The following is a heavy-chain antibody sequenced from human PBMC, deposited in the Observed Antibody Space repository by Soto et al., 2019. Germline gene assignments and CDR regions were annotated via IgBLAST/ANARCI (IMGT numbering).Heavy chain of an antibody. D-gene: IGHD4-17*01. V-gene: IGHV4-34*01. J-gene: IGHJ4*02. CDR1: GGSFSGYY. CDR2: INHSGST. CDR3: GRGSFSGRHYVVSRLYYFDC. Sequence: QEQLQQWGAGLLKPSETLSLTCAVYGGSFSGYYWSWIRQPPGKGLEWIGEINHSGSTNYNPSLKRRVPLSVDTSKNLVSLKLSSGPAADTAVYYCGRGSFSGRHYVVSRLYYFDCWGQGTLVTVSS.